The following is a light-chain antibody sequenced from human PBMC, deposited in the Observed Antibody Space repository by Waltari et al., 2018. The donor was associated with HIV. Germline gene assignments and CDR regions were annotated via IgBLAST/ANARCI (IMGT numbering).Light chain of an antibody. J-gene: IGLJ3*02. CDR3: AAWDDSLSNWV. V-gene: IGLV1-47*02. CDR1: SSDIGAHY. CDR2: SSN. Sequence: QSVFTQPPSTSGTPGQRVAISCSESSSDIGAHYVYLYQQFPVSAPKVLIYSSNLRPSGVPDRFSGSKSGTSASLAITDLRSEDEADYYCAAWDDSLSNWVFGGGTKLTVL.